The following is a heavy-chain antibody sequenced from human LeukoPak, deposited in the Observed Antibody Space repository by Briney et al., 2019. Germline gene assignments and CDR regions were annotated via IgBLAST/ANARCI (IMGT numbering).Heavy chain of an antibody. Sequence: SETLSLTCTVSGGSISSSSYSWGWIRQPPGKGLEWIGSIYYSGSSYYNPSLKSRVTMAVDTSKNQFSLKLSSVTAADTAVYYCASSPVAFGVVIVPYFDYWGQGTLVSVSS. CDR1: GGSISSSSYS. CDR2: IYYSGSS. CDR3: ASSPVAFGVVIVPYFDY. D-gene: IGHD3-16*02. V-gene: IGHV4-39*01. J-gene: IGHJ4*02.